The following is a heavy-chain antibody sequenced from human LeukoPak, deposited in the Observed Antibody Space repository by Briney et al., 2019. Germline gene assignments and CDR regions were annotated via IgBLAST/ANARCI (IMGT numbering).Heavy chain of an antibody. CDR3: ARAAMVRGVMALYFDY. Sequence: ASVKVSCKASGYTFTSYGISWVRQAPGQGLEWMGWISAYNGNTNYAQKLQGRVTMTTDTSTSTAYMELRSLRSDDTAVYYCARAAMVRGVMALYFDYWGQGTLVTASS. D-gene: IGHD3-10*01. V-gene: IGHV1-18*01. CDR2: ISAYNGNT. J-gene: IGHJ4*02. CDR1: GYTFTSYG.